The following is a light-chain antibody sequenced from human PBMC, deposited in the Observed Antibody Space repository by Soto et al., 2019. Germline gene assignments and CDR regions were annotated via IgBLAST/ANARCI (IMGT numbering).Light chain of an antibody. Sequence: QSVLTQPASLSGSPGQSITISCTGTSRDIGNYNYVSWYQHHPGKAPKLMIYEVTSRPSGVSDRFSGSKSGMTASLTISGLQPDDEADYFCASYRSDNTLVVFGTGTKVTAL. V-gene: IGLV2-14*01. CDR1: SRDIGNYNY. CDR3: ASYRSDNTLVV. J-gene: IGLJ1*01. CDR2: EVT.